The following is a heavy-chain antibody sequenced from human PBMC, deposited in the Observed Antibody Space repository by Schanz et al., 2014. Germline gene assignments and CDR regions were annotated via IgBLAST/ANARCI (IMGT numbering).Heavy chain of an antibody. V-gene: IGHV3-11*05. Sequence: VQLVESGGGLVQPGESLRLSCAASGFTFSDYYMTWMRQAPGKGLEWISYISNSGTYTKYADSVKGRFVISRDNARSSLYLQMSRLRDGDTAVYFCASVIMVAGNHRDGRDVWGQGTTVIVAS. D-gene: IGHD6-19*01. CDR3: ASVIMVAGNHRDGRDV. J-gene: IGHJ6*02. CDR2: ISNSGTYT. CDR1: GFTFSDYY.